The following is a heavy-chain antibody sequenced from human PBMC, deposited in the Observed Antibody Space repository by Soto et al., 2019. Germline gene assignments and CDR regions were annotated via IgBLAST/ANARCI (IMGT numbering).Heavy chain of an antibody. Sequence: PGGSLRLSCAASGFTFSSYGMHWVRQAPGKGLEWVAVIWYDGSNKYYADSVKGRFTISRDNSKNTLYLQMNSLRAEDTAVYYCARGAKGSGYKIHYFDYWGQGTLVTVSS. CDR1: GFTFSSYG. CDR3: ARGAKGSGYKIHYFDY. V-gene: IGHV3-33*01. J-gene: IGHJ4*02. CDR2: IWYDGSNK. D-gene: IGHD3-22*01.